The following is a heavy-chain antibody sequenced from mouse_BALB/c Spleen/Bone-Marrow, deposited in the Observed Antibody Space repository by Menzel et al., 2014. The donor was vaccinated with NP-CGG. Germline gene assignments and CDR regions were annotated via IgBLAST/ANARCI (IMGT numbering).Heavy chain of an antibody. V-gene: IGHV14-3*02. CDR3: ARIHYYGRAWFAY. Sequence: EVQLQQSGAELVKPGASVKLSCTASGFNIKDTYMHWVKQRPEQGLEWIGRIDPANGNTKYGPKFQGKATITADTSSNTAYLQLSSLTSEDTAVYYCARIHYYGRAWFAYWGQGTLVTVSA. D-gene: IGHD1-2*01. CDR2: IDPANGNT. J-gene: IGHJ3*01. CDR1: GFNIKDTY.